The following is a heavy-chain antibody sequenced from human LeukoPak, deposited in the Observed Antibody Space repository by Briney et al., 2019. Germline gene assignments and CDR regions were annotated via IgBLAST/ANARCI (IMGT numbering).Heavy chain of an antibody. V-gene: IGHV3-30*02. CDR3: AKDAAKSDVDTAMGYYFDY. J-gene: IGHJ4*02. D-gene: IGHD5-18*01. CDR1: GFTFSSFD. Sequence: GGSLRLSCAVSGFTFSSFDMHWVRQAPGKGLEWVAFIRYDGSNKYYADSVKGRFTISRDNSKNTLYLQMNSLRAEDTAVYYCAKDAAKSDVDTAMGYYFDYWGQGTLVTVSS. CDR2: IRYDGSNK.